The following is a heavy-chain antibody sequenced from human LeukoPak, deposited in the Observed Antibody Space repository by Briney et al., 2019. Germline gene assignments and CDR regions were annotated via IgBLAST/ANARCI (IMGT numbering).Heavy chain of an antibody. CDR2: IYYSGST. V-gene: IGHV4-59*08. J-gene: IGHJ4*02. Sequence: ASETLSLTCITSNGSISDDYWSWIRQPPGKGLEWIGYIYYSGSTNYSPSLKSRVTISVDTSKNQFSLKLTSVTAADTAVYYCARVGYYYDSSGYYNYFDYWGQGILITVSS. D-gene: IGHD3-22*01. CDR1: NGSISDDY. CDR3: ARVGYYYDSSGYYNYFDY.